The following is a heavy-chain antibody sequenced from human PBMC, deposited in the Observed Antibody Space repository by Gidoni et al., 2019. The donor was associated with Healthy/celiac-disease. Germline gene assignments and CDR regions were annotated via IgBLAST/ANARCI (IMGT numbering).Heavy chain of an antibody. CDR2: IIPIFGTA. D-gene: IGHD6-13*01. Sequence: QVHLVQSVAEVKKPGSSVKVSCKASGGPFSSYAISWVRQAPGQGLEWMGGIIPIFGTANYAQKVQGRVTITADESTSTAYMELSSLRSEDTAVYYCARLAAAGTTVENWFDPWGQGTLVTVSS. CDR3: ARLAAAGTTVENWFDP. J-gene: IGHJ5*02. CDR1: GGPFSSYA. V-gene: IGHV1-69*01.